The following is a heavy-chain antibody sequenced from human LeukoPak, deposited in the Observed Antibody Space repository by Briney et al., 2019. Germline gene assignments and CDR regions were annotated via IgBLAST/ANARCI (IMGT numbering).Heavy chain of an antibody. CDR1: GGTFSSYA. CDR2: ISAYNGNT. CDR3: ARDQGYYYYMDV. J-gene: IGHJ6*03. Sequence: ASVKVSCKASGGTFSSYAISWVRQAPGQGLEWMGWISAYNGNTSYAQKLQGRVTLTTDTSTSTAYMELRSLRSDDTAVYYCARDQGYYYYMDVWGKGTTVTVSS. V-gene: IGHV1-18*01.